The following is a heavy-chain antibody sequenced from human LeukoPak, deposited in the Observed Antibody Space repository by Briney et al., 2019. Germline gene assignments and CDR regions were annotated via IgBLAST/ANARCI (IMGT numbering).Heavy chain of an antibody. J-gene: IGHJ4*02. CDR2: IKQDGSEK. V-gene: IGHV3-7*02. Sequence: GGSLRLSCAASGFTFSSYWMSWVRQAPGKGLEWVANIKQDGSEKYYVDSVKGRFTISRDNAKNSLYLQMNSLRAEDTAVYYCATRGRSSSGHGFSLDCWGQGTLVTVSS. CDR3: ATRGRSSSGHGFSLDC. CDR1: GFTFSSYW. D-gene: IGHD6-6*01.